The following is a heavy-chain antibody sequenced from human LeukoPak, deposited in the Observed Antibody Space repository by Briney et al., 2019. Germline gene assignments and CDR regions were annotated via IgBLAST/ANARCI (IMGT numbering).Heavy chain of an antibody. CDR1: GYTFNTYG. CDR2: ISNYNGDI. V-gene: IGHV1-18*04. CDR3: ARGWELDN. Sequence: ASVKVSCKASGYTFNTYGISWVRQAPGQGLEWMGWISNYNGDIFYAQKVQGRVTMTTDTSTSTAYMELKSLRSDDTAVFYCARGWELDNWGQGTLVTVSS. D-gene: IGHD1-26*01. J-gene: IGHJ4*02.